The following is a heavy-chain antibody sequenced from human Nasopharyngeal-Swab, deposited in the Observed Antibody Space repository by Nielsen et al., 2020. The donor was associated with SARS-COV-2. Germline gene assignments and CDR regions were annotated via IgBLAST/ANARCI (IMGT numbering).Heavy chain of an antibody. V-gene: IGHV3-23*01. CDR3: AKDLRGPYFF. CDR2: ISGSGDISGSGGST. D-gene: IGHD2/OR15-2a*01. J-gene: IGHJ4*02. Sequence: VRQAPGKGLEWVAAISGSGDISGSGGSTYYADSVKGRFTISRDNSKNTLSLQMNSLRAEDTAVYYCAKDLRGPYFFWGQRTLVTVSS.